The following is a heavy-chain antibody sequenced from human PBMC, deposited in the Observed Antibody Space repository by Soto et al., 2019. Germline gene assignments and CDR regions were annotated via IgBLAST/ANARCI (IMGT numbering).Heavy chain of an antibody. V-gene: IGHV1-69*01. D-gene: IGHD3-22*01. CDR3: ARDGTLYDSSGYYYLY. CDR1: GGTFNRYA. CDR2: IIPMFGKA. J-gene: IGHJ4*02. Sequence: SLKVSRKASGGTFNRYAINWVLQSPGQGLELMGGIIPMFGKANYAQKFRGRVTITADESTSTGHLQMRSLTSEDTAVYYCARDGTLYDSSGYYYLYWGQGTRVPVYS.